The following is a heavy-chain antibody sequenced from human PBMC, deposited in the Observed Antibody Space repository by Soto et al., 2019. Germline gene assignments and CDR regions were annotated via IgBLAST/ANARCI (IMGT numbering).Heavy chain of an antibody. V-gene: IGHV3-64D*06. CDR3: VKDRYIDY. CDR2: ISSNGGST. Sequence: PGGSLRLSCSVSGFTISSYAMHWVRQAPGKGLEYVSSISSNGGSTYYADSVKGRFTISRDNPKNTLNLQMSSLRDEDTAVYYCVKDRYIDYWGQGTLVTVSS. J-gene: IGHJ4*02. CDR1: GFTISSYA.